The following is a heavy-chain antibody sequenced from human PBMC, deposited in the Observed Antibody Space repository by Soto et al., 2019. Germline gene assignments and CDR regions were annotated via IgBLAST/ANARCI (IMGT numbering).Heavy chain of an antibody. Sequence: SLRLSCAVSGCTFDDNAIHWFQQAPERGLDCRPGINWKSDIGYADSVKGRFTISRANDEISLYLQMNSLRAEDTALYYCAISQDRGGRSTFMYWEQGTQVTVSS. V-gene: IGHV3-9*01. D-gene: IGHD3-16*01. CDR1: GCTFDDNA. CDR2: INWKSDI. CDR3: AISQDRGGRSTFMY. J-gene: IGHJ4*02.